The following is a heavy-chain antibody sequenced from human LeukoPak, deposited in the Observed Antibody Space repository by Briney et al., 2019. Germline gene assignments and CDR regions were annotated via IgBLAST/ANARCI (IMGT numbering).Heavy chain of an antibody. Sequence: GASVKVSCKDSGYTFTDYYMHWVRQAPGQGLEWMGWINPNGGGTNYAQKFQGRVTMTRDTSISTAYMELSRLRSEDTAVYYCAREFFYSSGTKSNRVDYWGQGTLVTVSS. CDR2: INPNGGGT. J-gene: IGHJ4*02. CDR3: AREFFYSSGTKSNRVDY. CDR1: GYTFTDYY. V-gene: IGHV1-2*02. D-gene: IGHD6-19*01.